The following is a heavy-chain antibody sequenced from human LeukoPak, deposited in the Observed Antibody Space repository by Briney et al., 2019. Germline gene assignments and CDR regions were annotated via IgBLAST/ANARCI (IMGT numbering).Heavy chain of an antibody. D-gene: IGHD1-1*01. CDR2: ISYDGSNK. CDR3: GSGKEY. CDR1: GFTFSSYA. V-gene: IGHV3-30*04. J-gene: IGHJ4*02. Sequence: PGGSLRLSCAPSGFTFSSYAMHWVRQAPGKGLEWVAVISYDGSNKYYADSVKGRFTIPKDNSNNTLYLQMNSLRAEDTAVYYCGSGKEYWGQGPLVTVSS.